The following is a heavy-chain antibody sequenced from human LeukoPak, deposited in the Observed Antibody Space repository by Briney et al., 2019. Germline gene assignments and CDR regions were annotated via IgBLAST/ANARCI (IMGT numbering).Heavy chain of an antibody. CDR2: ISYDGSNK. CDR3: AKSLSMVRGPSPLGY. CDR1: GFTFSSYG. Sequence: SGGSLRLSCAASGFTFSSYGMHWVRQAPGKGLEWVAVISYDGSNKYYADSVKGRFTISRDNSKNTLYLQMNSLRAEDTAVYYCAKSLSMVRGPSPLGYWGQGTLVTVSS. D-gene: IGHD3-10*01. V-gene: IGHV3-30*18. J-gene: IGHJ4*02.